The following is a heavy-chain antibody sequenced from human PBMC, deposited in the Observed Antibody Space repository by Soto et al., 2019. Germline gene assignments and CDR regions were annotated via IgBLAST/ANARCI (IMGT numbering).Heavy chain of an antibody. Sequence: GGSLRLSCAASGFTFSCYAMSWVRQAPGKGLEWVSAISGSGGSTYYADSVKGRFTISRDNSKNTLYLQMNSLRAEDTAVYYCAKDIAVAGKNYYYGMDVWGQGTTVTSP. CDR1: GFTFSCYA. CDR3: AKDIAVAGKNYYYGMDV. V-gene: IGHV3-23*01. J-gene: IGHJ6*02. D-gene: IGHD6-19*01. CDR2: ISGSGGST.